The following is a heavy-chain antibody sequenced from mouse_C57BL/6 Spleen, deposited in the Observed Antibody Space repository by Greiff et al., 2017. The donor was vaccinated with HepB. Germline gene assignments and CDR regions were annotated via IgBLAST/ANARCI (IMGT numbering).Heavy chain of an antibody. CDR1: GYSITSGYD. Sequence: EVQVVESGPGMVKPSQSLSLTCTVTGYSITSGYDWHWIRHFPGNKLEWMGYISYSGSTNYNPSLKSRISITHDTSKNHFFLKLNSVTTEDTATYYCAMGGPYYFDYWGQGTTLTVSS. V-gene: IGHV3-1*01. J-gene: IGHJ2*01. CDR2: ISYSGST. CDR3: AMGGPYYFDY.